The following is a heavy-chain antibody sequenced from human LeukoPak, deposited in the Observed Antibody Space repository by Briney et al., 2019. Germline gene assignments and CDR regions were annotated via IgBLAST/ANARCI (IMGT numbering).Heavy chain of an antibody. CDR3: AKSGNTETVDY. J-gene: IGHJ4*02. CDR1: GFTLSSYA. Sequence: PGGSLRLSCAASGFTLSSYAMSWVRQTPGKGLECVSTIRDTDGRTYYADSVEGRFTISRDNSTNTLYLQMNSLRAGDTAMYYCAKSGNTETVDYWGQGTLVTVSS. D-gene: IGHD4-17*01. V-gene: IGHV3-23*01. CDR2: IRDTDGRT.